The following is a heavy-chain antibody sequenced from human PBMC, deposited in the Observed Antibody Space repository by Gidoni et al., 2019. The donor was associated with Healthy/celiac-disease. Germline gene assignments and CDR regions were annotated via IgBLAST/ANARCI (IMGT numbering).Heavy chain of an antibody. V-gene: IGHV3-30*18. CDR3: AKDGPYYDFWSGYLYYYYYMDV. J-gene: IGHJ6*03. CDR2: ISYDGSNK. CDR1: GFTFRTYG. D-gene: IGHD3-3*01. Sequence: QVQLVESGGGVVQPGRSRRPTCEASGFTFRTYGIHWASQAPGKGLEWVAVISYDGSNKYYADSVKGRFTISRDNSKNTLYLQMNSLRAEDTAVYYCAKDGPYYDFWSGYLYYYYYMDVWGKGTTVTVSS.